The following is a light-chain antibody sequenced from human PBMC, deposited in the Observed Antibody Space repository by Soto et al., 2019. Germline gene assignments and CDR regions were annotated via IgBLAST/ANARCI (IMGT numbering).Light chain of an antibody. V-gene: IGLV1-40*01. CDR1: SSNIGAGYD. J-gene: IGLJ2*01. Sequence: QSVLTQPPSVSGAPGQKVTISCTGSSSNIGAGYDVHWYKQLPGTAPKLLIYGNDNRPSGVPDRFSGSKSGTSASLAITGLQVEDEAYYYCTSYTGSRSLVVFGGGTKLTVL. CDR3: TSYTGSRSLVV. CDR2: GND.